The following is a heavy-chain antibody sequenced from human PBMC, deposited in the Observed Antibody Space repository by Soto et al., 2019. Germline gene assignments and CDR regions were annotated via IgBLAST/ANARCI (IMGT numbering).Heavy chain of an antibody. J-gene: IGHJ3*02. CDR3: ARDGGYYYDSSGYTAFDI. D-gene: IGHD3-22*01. CDR2: IYYSGST. V-gene: IGHV4-59*01. CDR1: GGSISSYY. Sequence: SETLSLTCTVSGGSISSYYWSWIRQPPGKGLEWIGYIYYSGSTNYNPSLKSRVTISVDTSKNRFSLKLSSVTAADTAVYYCARDGGYYYDSSGYTAFDIWGQGTMVTVSS.